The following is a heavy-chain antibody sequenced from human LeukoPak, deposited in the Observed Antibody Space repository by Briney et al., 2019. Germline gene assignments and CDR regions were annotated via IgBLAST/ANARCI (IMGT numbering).Heavy chain of an antibody. J-gene: IGHJ4*02. V-gene: IGHV4-30-4*08. D-gene: IGHD4-11*01. CDR1: GGSITSADYY. CDR2: IYYSGGT. Sequence: SETLSLTCTVSGGSITSADYYWRWIRQPPGTGLEWIGYIYYSGGTYYNPSLKSRLTITISADTSKNQFSLKLSSVTAADTAVYYCARRYSNYFFDYWGQGTLVTVSS. CDR3: ARRYSNYFFDY.